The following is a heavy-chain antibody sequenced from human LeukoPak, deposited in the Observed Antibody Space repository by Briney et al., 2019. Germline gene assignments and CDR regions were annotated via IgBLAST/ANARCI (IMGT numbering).Heavy chain of an antibody. CDR1: GYSISSGYY. V-gene: IGHV4-38-2*02. J-gene: IGHJ4*02. Sequence: SETLSLTCTDSGYSISSGYYWDWIRQPPGKGLEWIGSIYHSGSTYYNPSLKSRVTISVDTSKNQFSLKLSSVTAADTAVYYCARELVVATFDYWGQGILVTVSS. CDR2: IYHSGST. D-gene: IGHD2-15*01. CDR3: ARELVVATFDY.